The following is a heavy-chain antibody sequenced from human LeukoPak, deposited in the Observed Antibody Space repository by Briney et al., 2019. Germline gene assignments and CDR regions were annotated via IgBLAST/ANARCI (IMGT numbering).Heavy chain of an antibody. D-gene: IGHD6-19*01. J-gene: IGHJ4*02. V-gene: IGHV4-30-2*01. Sequence: PSQTLSLTCTVSGGSISSGGYYWSWIRQPPGKGLEWIGYFYHSGSTYYNPSLKSRVTISVDTSKNQFSLKLSSVTAADTAVYYCASTDPQWLVDYWGQGTLVTVSS. CDR2: FYHSGST. CDR3: ASTDPQWLVDY. CDR1: GGSISSGGYY.